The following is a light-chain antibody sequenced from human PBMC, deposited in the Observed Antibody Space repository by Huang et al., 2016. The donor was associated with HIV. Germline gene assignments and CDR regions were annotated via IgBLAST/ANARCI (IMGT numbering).Light chain of an antibody. J-gene: IGKJ2*01. CDR2: DAS. Sequence: TQSPVTLSVSPGERVTLSRRASQGIGNKLAWYQLKPGQAPRLLIFDASYRATDIPARFSGGGSEIDFTLTISDLQSEDSAVYYCQQYNRWPRTFGQGTKVDIK. CDR3: QQYNRWPRT. CDR1: QGIGNK. V-gene: IGKV3-15*01.